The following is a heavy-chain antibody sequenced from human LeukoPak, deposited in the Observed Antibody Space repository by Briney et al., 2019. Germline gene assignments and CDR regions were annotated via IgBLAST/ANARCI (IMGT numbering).Heavy chain of an antibody. Sequence: GGSLRLSCAASGFTFSSYAMSWVRQAPGKGLEWVACIRYDGSVKYYADSVKGRFTISRDNPKNTLFLQMNSLRPEDTAVYYCAKDRTAAGDYEDYWGQGTLVTVSS. CDR3: AKDRTAAGDYEDY. J-gene: IGHJ4*02. CDR2: IRYDGSVK. D-gene: IGHD6-13*01. V-gene: IGHV3-30*02. CDR1: GFTFSSYA.